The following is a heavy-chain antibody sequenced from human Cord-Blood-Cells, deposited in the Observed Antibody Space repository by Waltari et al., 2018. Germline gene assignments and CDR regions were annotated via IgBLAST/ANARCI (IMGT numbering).Heavy chain of an antibody. V-gene: IGHV4-39*01. CDR1: GGSISSSSYY. Sequence: QLQLQESGPGLVKPSAPLSLTCTVSGGSISSSSYYLAWIRQPPGKGREWIGSIYYSGSTYYNPSLKSRVTISVDTSKNQFSLKLSSVTAADTAVYYCARSSPYSSSWYFDYWGQGTLVTVSS. D-gene: IGHD6-13*01. CDR2: IYYSGST. CDR3: ARSSPYSSSWYFDY. J-gene: IGHJ4*02.